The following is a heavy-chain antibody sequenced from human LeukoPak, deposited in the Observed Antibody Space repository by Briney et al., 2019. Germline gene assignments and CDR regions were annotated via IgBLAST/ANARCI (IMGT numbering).Heavy chain of an antibody. J-gene: IGHJ4*02. CDR1: GFTFSSYA. V-gene: IGHV3-23*01. D-gene: IGHD6-13*01. Sequence: PGGSLRLSCAASGFTFSSYAMSWVRQAPGKGLEWVSAISGSGGSTYYADSVKGRFTISRDNSKNTLYLQMNSLRAEDTAVYYCAKDVPNNLYSSSWGPKKNYFDYWGQGTLVTVSS. CDR2: ISGSGGST. CDR3: AKDVPNNLYSSSWGPKKNYFDY.